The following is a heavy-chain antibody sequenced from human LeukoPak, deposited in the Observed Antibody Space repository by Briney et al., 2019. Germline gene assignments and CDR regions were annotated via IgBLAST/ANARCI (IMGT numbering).Heavy chain of an antibody. J-gene: IGHJ4*02. CDR1: GYSISNGYY. D-gene: IGHD3-3*01. CDR2: IYHRGST. V-gene: IGHV4-38-2*02. CDR3: ARGAEYYAIWRGYSGYSDY. Sequence: PETLSLTCTVSGYSISNGYYWGWIRPPPGKGLEWVGSIYHRGSTYYNPSLRSRVTIPLDRSKKKFSLKLTSVTAADTAVYFCARGAEYYAIWRGYSGYSDYWGQGISVTVSS.